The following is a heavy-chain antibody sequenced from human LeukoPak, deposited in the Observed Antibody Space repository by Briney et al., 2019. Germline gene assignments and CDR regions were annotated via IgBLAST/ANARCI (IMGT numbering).Heavy chain of an antibody. CDR3: ARGILAGLDY. D-gene: IGHD3/OR15-3a*01. J-gene: IGHJ4*02. CDR1: GGPISSGSYY. CDR2: IYTSGST. V-gene: IGHV4-61*02. Sequence: SETLSLTCTVSGGPISSGSYYWSWIRQPAGKGLEWIGRIYTSGSTNYNPSLKSRVTISVGTSKNQFSLKLSSVTAADTAVYYCARGILAGLDYWGQGTLVTVSS.